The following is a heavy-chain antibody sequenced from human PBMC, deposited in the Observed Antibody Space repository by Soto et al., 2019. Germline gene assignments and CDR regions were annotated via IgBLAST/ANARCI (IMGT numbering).Heavy chain of an antibody. CDR2: IIPIFGTA. J-gene: IGHJ5*02. V-gene: IGHV1-69*13. CDR1: GGTFSSYA. D-gene: IGHD6-13*01. CDR3: ARSGANIAAAVTYNWFDP. Sequence: PSVKVSCKASGGTFSSYAISWVRQAPGQGXEWMGGIIPIFGTANYAQKFQGRVTITADESTSTAYMELSSLRSEDTAVYYCARSGANIAAAVTYNWFDPWGQGTLVTVSS.